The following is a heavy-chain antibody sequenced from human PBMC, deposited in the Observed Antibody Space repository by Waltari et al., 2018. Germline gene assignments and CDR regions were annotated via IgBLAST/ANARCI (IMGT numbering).Heavy chain of an antibody. CDR1: GFVFDGFT. Sequence: EVNLVESGGAVVQPGGSLRPPCQASGFVFDGFTMQWVRQVPGSGLQWVALISWDGGDTYYADSVKGRFTISRDNSRNSLYLEMKTLTLEDTALYYCATSDYAGKGDYWGHGTLVTVSS. V-gene: IGHV3-43*01. CDR2: ISWDGGDT. CDR3: ATSDYAGKGDY. D-gene: IGHD5-12*01. J-gene: IGHJ4*01.